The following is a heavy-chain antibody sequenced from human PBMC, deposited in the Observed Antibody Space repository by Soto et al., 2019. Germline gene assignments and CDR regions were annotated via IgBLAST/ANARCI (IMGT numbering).Heavy chain of an antibody. D-gene: IGHD3-3*01. J-gene: IGHJ4*02. CDR1: GYTFTSYG. Sequence: ASVKVSCKASGYTFTSYGISWVREAPGQGLEWMGWISAYNGNTNYAQKLQGRVTMTTDTSTSTAYMELRSLRSDDTAVYYCARGPIFGVAPGYSYWGQGTLVTVSS. V-gene: IGHV1-18*01. CDR2: ISAYNGNT. CDR3: ARGPIFGVAPGYSY.